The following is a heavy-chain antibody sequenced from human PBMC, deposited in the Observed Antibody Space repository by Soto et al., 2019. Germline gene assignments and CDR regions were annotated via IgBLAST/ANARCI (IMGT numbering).Heavy chain of an antibody. V-gene: IGHV4-34*01. CDR1: GGSFSGYY. D-gene: IGHD4-17*01. CDR2: INPSGST. CDR3: ARGRDGGAAI. Sequence: QVQLQQWGAGLLKPSETLSLTCAVYGGSFSGYYWSWIRQPPGKGLEWIGEINPSGSTNYTPSLKSLVTISGDTPKNQFSLRLTSVTAADTAVYYYARGRDGGAAIWGQGTLVTVSS. J-gene: IGHJ4*02.